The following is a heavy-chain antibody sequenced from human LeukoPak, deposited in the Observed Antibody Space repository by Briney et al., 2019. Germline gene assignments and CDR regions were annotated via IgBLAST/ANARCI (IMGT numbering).Heavy chain of an antibody. CDR2: IYYSGST. J-gene: IGHJ6*03. D-gene: IGHD5-18*01. CDR1: GGSISGVY. V-gene: IGHV4-59*08. Sequence: PSETLSLTCTVSGGSISGVYWNWIRQPPGKGLEWIGYIYYSGSTNYNPSLKSRVTISVDTSKNQFSLKLSSVTAADTAVYYCARLDTALVSYYYYYFMDVWGKGTTVTVSS. CDR3: ARLDTALVSYYYYYFMDV.